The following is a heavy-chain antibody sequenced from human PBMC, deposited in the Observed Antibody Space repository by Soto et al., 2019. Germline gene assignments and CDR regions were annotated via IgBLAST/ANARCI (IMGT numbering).Heavy chain of an antibody. D-gene: IGHD2-15*01. J-gene: IGHJ6*02. CDR3: ARDPGRTSMVVTHYYYGMDV. V-gene: IGHV3-48*02. Sequence: EVQLVESGGGLVQPGGSLRLSCAASGFTFSSYSMNWVRQAPGKGLEWVSYISSSSSTIYYADSVKGRFTISRDNAKNSLYLQMNSLRDEDTAVYYCARDPGRTSMVVTHYYYGMDVWGQGATVTVSS. CDR2: ISSSSSTI. CDR1: GFTFSSYS.